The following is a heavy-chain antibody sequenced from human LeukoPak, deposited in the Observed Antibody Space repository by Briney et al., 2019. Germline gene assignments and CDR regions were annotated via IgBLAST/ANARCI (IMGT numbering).Heavy chain of an antibody. CDR2: IKQDGSEK. J-gene: IGHJ4*02. Sequence: GGSLRLSCAASGFTFSSYWMSWVRQAPGKGLEWVANIKQDGSEKYYVDSVKGRFTISRDNSKNTLYLQMNSLRAEDTAVYYCAKSGGSGSYYRSYFDYWGQGTLVTVSS. CDR3: AKSGGSGSYYRSYFDY. V-gene: IGHV3-7*03. CDR1: GFTFSSYW. D-gene: IGHD3-10*01.